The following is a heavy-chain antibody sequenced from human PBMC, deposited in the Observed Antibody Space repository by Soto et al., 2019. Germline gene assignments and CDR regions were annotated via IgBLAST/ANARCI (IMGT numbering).Heavy chain of an antibody. CDR2: VYYTGDT. Sequence: QVQLQQSGPRLVKPSETLSLTCTVSSGPDRSHNWGWIRQPPWRGLEWIGYVYYTGDTAYNPSLSSRVSISADTSTNDISLTLSSVTAADTAVYYCVRQGIDYLHGLVDVWGQGTMVSVSS. CDR3: VRQGIDYLHGLVDV. D-gene: IGHD4-17*01. J-gene: IGHJ6*02. CDR1: SGPDRSHN. V-gene: IGHV4-59*08.